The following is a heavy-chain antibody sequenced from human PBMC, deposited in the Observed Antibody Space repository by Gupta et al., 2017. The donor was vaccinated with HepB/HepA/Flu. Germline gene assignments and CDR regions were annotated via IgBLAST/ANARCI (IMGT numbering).Heavy chain of an antibody. J-gene: IGHJ4*02. CDR3: VAEASMSGFIYFMY. CDR1: GFGFSGTW. CDR2: IKGKNSGETI. V-gene: IGHV3-15*01. Sequence: EVQLVESGGGLVKPGGSLRLSCTASGFGFSGTWMSWVRQAPGKGLEWVGRIKGKNSGETIDYAAPVKGRFTISRDDSISTLYLQMNSLETEDTGVYYCVAEASMSGFIYFMYWAQEILVTVSS. D-gene: IGHD5-12*01.